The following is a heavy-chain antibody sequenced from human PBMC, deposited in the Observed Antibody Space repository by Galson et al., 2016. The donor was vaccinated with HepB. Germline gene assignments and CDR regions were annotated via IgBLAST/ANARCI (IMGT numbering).Heavy chain of an antibody. CDR1: GFTFSSFT. V-gene: IGHV3-23*01. CDR2: ISGWGGSS. D-gene: IGHD3-10*01. CDR3: VKVFRRAPPDYFDY. J-gene: IGHJ4*02. Sequence: SLRLSCAASGFTFSSFTMSWVRQAPGKGLEWVSDISGWGGSSSYADSVRGRLTISRDNSKNSVFLEMNSLRVEDTAIYYCVKVFRRAPPDYFDYWGQGSLVTVSS.